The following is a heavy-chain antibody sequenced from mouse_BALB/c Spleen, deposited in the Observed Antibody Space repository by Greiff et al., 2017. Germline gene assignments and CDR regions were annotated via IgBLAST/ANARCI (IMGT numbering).Heavy chain of an antibody. D-gene: IGHD1-1*01. CDR3: ARSGGSSPLYCAMDY. Sequence: VQLKESGPGLVKPSQSLSLTCTVTGYSITSDYAWTWIRQFPGNKLEWMGYISYSGSTSYNPSLKSRISITRDTSKNQFFLQLNSVTTEDTATYYCARSGGSSPLYCAMDYWGQGTSVTVSS. J-gene: IGHJ4*01. V-gene: IGHV3-2*02. CDR2: ISYSGST. CDR1: GYSITSDYA.